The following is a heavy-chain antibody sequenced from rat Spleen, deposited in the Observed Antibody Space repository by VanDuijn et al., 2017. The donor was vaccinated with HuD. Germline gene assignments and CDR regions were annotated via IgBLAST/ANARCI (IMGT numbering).Heavy chain of an antibody. J-gene: IGHJ3*01. Sequence: EVQLVESGGGLVQPGRSLKLSCAASGFTFRDYGMAWVRQTPTKGLEWVATISYDGSSTYYRNSVRGRFTISRDNAKSTLYLQVDSLRSEDTAVYYCARSPYVYYGSEDWFAYWGQGTLVTVSS. D-gene: IGHD1-6*01. CDR3: ARSPYVYYGSEDWFAY. V-gene: IGHV5-29*01. CDR1: GFTFRDYG. CDR2: ISYDGSST.